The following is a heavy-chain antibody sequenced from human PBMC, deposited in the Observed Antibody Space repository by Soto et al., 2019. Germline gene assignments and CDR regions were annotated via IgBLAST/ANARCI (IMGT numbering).Heavy chain of an antibody. Sequence: EVQLVESGGALVQPGTSLRLSCVGSGFSFNRDWMTWVRQAPGKGLEWVANIKGDGTRENYVDSVKGRFTISRDNAKKSLFLQINSLRVEDTALYYSARNLSTLCIGVWWDAFDLVGQGTVVTGSS. J-gene: IGHJ3*01. V-gene: IGHV3-7*04. CDR2: IKGDGTRE. CDR1: GFSFNRDW. D-gene: IGHD2-8*02. CDR3: ARNLSTLCIGVWWDAFDL.